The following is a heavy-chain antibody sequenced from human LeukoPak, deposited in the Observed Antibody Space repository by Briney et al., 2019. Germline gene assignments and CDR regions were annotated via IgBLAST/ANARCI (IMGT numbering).Heavy chain of an antibody. V-gene: IGHV3-30*18. CDR2: ISYDGSNK. D-gene: IGHD3-22*01. CDR3: AKDRYDSSGYYSNY. J-gene: IGHJ4*02. CDR1: GFTSSSYD. Sequence: PGGSLRLSCAASGFTSSSYDMHWVRQAPGKGLEWVAVISYDGSNKYYADPVKGRFTISRDNSKNTLYLQMNSLRAEDTAVYYCAKDRYDSSGYYSNYWGQGTLVTVSS.